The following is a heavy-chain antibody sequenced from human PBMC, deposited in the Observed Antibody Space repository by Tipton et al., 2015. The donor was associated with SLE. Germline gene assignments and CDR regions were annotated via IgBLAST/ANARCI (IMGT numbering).Heavy chain of an antibody. CDR2: IHYSGST. CDR1: GHSISSGFY. Sequence: TLSLTCSVSGHSISSGFYWGWIRQSPGKGLEWIGSIHYSGSTYDNPSLKSRVTISVDTSKNQFSLKLSSVTAADAAVYYCARAGGGDSNWFDPWGQGTLVTVSS. D-gene: IGHD2-21*01. V-gene: IGHV4-38-2*02. J-gene: IGHJ5*02. CDR3: ARAGGGDSNWFDP.